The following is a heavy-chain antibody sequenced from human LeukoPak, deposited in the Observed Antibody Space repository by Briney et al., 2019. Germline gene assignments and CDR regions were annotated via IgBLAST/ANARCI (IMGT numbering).Heavy chain of an antibody. CDR3: TTDLYDILTGSAGDAFDI. D-gene: IGHD3-9*01. Sequence: KPGGSLRLSCAASGFTFSNAWMSWVRQAPGKGLEWVGRIKSKTDGGTTDYAAPVKGRFTISRDDSKNTLYLQMNSLKTEDTAVYYCTTDLYDILTGSAGDAFDIWGQGTMVTVSS. CDR2: IKSKTDGGTT. V-gene: IGHV3-15*01. J-gene: IGHJ3*02. CDR1: GFTFSNAW.